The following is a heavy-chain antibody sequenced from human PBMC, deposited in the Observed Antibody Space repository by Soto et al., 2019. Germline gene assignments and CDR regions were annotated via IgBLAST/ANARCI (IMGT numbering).Heavy chain of an antibody. CDR1: GYTFTSYG. Sequence: ASVKVSCKASGYTFTSYGISWVRQAPGQGLEWMGWISAYNVNTNFAQKLQGRVTMTTDTSTSTAYMELRSLRSDDTAVYYCASPSGYNPYYYYGMDVWGQGTTVTVSS. D-gene: IGHD5-12*01. V-gene: IGHV1-18*01. CDR2: ISAYNVNT. J-gene: IGHJ6*02. CDR3: ASPSGYNPYYYYGMDV.